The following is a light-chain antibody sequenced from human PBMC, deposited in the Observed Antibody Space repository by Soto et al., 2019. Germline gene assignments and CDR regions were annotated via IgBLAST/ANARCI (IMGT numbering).Light chain of an antibody. V-gene: IGKV4-1*01. J-gene: IGKJ2*01. CDR1: QRVLYSSNNKNY. CDR3: QQYYSMYT. Sequence: DIVMTQSPDSLAVSLGERATINCTSSQRVLYSSNNKNYLAWYQQKPGQPPKLLIYWASTRESGVPDRFSASGSGTDFTLTISSLQAEDVAFYYCQQYYSMYTFGQGTKLEIK. CDR2: WAS.